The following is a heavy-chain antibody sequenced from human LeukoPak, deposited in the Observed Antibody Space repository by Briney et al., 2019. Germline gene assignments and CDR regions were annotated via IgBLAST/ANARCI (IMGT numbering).Heavy chain of an antibody. J-gene: IGHJ6*02. V-gene: IGHV3-9*01. CDR2: ISWNSGSI. CDR3: AKDRPTYCSGGSCYWGSDGMDV. D-gene: IGHD2-15*01. Sequence: GGSLRLSCAASGFTFDDYAIHWVRQAPGKGLEWVSGISWNSGSIGYADSVKGRFTISRDNAKNSLYLQMNSLRAEDTALCYCAKDRPTYCSGGSCYWGSDGMDVWGQGTTVTVSS. CDR1: GFTFDDYA.